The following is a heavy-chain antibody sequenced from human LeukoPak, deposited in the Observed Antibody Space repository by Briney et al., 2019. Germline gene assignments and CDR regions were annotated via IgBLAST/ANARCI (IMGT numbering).Heavy chain of an antibody. V-gene: IGHV3-11*01. Sequence: GGSLRLSCAASGFTFSDYYMSWIRQAPGKGLEWVSYISSSGSTIYYADSVKGRFTISRDNSKNTLYLQMNSLRAEDTAVYYSAKGSGYSSSWTGGYFDYWGQGTLVTVSS. CDR2: ISSSGSTI. D-gene: IGHD6-13*01. CDR3: AKGSGYSSSWTGGYFDY. CDR1: GFTFSDYY. J-gene: IGHJ4*02.